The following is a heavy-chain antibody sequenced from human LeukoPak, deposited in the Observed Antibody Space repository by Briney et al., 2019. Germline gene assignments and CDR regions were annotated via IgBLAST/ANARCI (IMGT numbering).Heavy chain of an antibody. V-gene: IGHV3-48*01. D-gene: IGHD4-11*01. J-gene: IGHJ4*02. CDR3: ARELGSVTLGY. CDR2: ISSSSSTI. CDR1: GFTFDVYA. Sequence: GGSLRLSCAASGFTFDVYAMHWVRQAPGKGLEWVSYISSSSSTIYYADSVKGRFTISRDNAKNSLYLQMNSLRAEDTAVYYCARELGSVTLGYWGQGTLVTVSS.